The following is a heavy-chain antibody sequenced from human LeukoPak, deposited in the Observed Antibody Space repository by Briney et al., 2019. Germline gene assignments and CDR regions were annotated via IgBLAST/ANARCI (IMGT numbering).Heavy chain of an antibody. Sequence: GGSLRLSCAASGFTFSSYAMSWVRQAPGKGLEWVSAINGSGGSTYYADSVKGRFTISRDNSKNTLYLQMNSLRAEDTAVYYCAKFDYDFWRTGYYWGQGTLVTVSS. J-gene: IGHJ4*02. CDR1: GFTFSSYA. D-gene: IGHD3-3*01. V-gene: IGHV3-23*01. CDR2: INGSGGST. CDR3: AKFDYDFWRTGYY.